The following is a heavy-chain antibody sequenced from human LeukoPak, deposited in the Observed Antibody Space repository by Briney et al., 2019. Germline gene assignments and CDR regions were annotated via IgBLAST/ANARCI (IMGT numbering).Heavy chain of an antibody. J-gene: IGHJ4*02. CDR1: GFTFSSYG. V-gene: IGHV3-33*01. D-gene: IGHD4-17*01. CDR2: IWYDGSNK. Sequence: PGGSLRLSCAASGFTFSSYGMHRVRQAPGKGLEWVAVIWYDGSNKYYADSVKGRFTISRDNSKNTLYLQMNSLRAEDAAVYYCARDRPYGDFDYWGQGTLVTVSS. CDR3: ARDRPYGDFDY.